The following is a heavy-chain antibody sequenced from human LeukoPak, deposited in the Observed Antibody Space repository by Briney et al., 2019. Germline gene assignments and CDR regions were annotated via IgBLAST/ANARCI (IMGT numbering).Heavy chain of an antibody. D-gene: IGHD3-16*02. CDR3: ARYAQYDYVWGSYRFTREYYFDY. J-gene: IGHJ4*02. CDR2: IYYSGTT. V-gene: IGHV4-59*01. Sequence: KASETLSLTCTVSGGSITSYYWSWIRQPPGKGLEWIGYIYYSGTTNYNPSLKSRVTISVDTSKNQFSLKLSSVTAADTAVYYCARYAQYDYVWGSYRFTREYYFDYWGQGTLVTVSS. CDR1: GGSITSYY.